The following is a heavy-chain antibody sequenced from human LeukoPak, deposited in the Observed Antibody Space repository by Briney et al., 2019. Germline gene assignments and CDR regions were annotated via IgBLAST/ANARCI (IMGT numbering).Heavy chain of an antibody. CDR2: IKQDGSEK. CDR1: GFTFSNYW. D-gene: IGHD6-19*01. Sequence: PGGSLGLSCAASGFTFSNYWMSWVRQAPGKGLEWVANIKQDGSEKYYVDSVKGRFTISRDNAKNSLYLQMNSLRAEDTAVYYCARDRGWYSSGWYRYFDYWGQGTLVTVSS. CDR3: ARDRGWYSSGWYRYFDY. J-gene: IGHJ4*02. V-gene: IGHV3-7*03.